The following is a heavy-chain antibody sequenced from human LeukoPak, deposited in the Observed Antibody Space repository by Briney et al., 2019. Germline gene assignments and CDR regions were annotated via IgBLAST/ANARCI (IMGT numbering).Heavy chain of an antibody. CDR1: AFIFSGHW. CDR3: AKVRNSGWSPSGFDY. V-gene: IGHV3-7*03. D-gene: IGHD6-19*01. J-gene: IGHJ4*02. CDR2: IKEDGSER. Sequence: GGSLRLSCEGSAFIFSGHWMNWVRQTPGKGLEWVASIKEDGSERQYVDSVKGRFSISRDNTKGSLFLQLNSLRAEDTAVYYCAKVRNSGWSPSGFDYWGQGTLVTVSS.